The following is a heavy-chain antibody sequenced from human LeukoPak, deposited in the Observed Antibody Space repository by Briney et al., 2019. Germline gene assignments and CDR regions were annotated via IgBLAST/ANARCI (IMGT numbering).Heavy chain of an antibody. Sequence: GGSLILSCAASGFTVASKYMNWVRQAPGKGLEWVPILYSGSDTYYSDSVMGRFTISRDNSRNTLFLQMDSLRVEDTAVYYCARVGDHYHWNFDLWGRGTLVTVSS. CDR3: ARVGDHYHWNFDL. CDR1: GFTVASKY. V-gene: IGHV3-53*01. D-gene: IGHD3-10*01. CDR2: LYSGSDT. J-gene: IGHJ2*01.